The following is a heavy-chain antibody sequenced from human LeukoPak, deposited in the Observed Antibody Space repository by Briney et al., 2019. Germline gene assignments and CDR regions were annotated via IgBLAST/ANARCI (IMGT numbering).Heavy chain of an antibody. V-gene: IGHV3-11*04. CDR2: ISSSGSTI. Sequence: GGSLRLSCAASGFTFSDYYMSWIRQAPGKGLEWVSYISSSGSTIYYADSVKGRFTISRDNAKNSLYLQMNSLRAEDTAVYYCARLAAAGMYNWFDPWGQGTLVTVS. CDR1: GFTFSDYY. J-gene: IGHJ5*02. CDR3: ARLAAAGMYNWFDP. D-gene: IGHD6-13*01.